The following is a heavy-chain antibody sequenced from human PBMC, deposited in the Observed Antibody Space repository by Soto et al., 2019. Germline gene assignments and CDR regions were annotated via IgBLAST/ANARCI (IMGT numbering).Heavy chain of an antibody. CDR1: GFTFSSYS. D-gene: IGHD3-3*01. CDR2: ISSSSSTI. Sequence: GGSLRLSCAAPGFTFSSYSMNWVRQAPGKGLEWVSYISSSSSTIYYADSVKGRFTISRDNAKNSLYLQMNSLRAEDTAVYYCARAQPNYDFWSGYVDYWGQGTLVTVSS. CDR3: ARAQPNYDFWSGYVDY. V-gene: IGHV3-48*01. J-gene: IGHJ4*02.